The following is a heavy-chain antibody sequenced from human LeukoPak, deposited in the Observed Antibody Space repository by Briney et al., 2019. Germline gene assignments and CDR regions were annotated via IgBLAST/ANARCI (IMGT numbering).Heavy chain of an antibody. CDR3: ASPFIAAQDY. Sequence: GGSLRLSCAASGFTFSSYAMHWVRQAPGKGLEWVAVISYDGSNKYHADSVKGRFTISRDNSKNTLYLQMNSLRAEDTAVYYCASPFIAAQDYWGQGTLVTVSS. CDR2: ISYDGSNK. V-gene: IGHV3-30-3*01. CDR1: GFTFSSYA. J-gene: IGHJ4*02. D-gene: IGHD6-6*01.